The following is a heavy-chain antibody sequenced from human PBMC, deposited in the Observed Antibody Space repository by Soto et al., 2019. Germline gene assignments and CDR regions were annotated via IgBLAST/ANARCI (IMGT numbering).Heavy chain of an antibody. CDR2: IHHSGRT. V-gene: IGHV4-4*02. CDR1: GDSISSDKW. Sequence: SETLSLTCAVSGDSISSDKWWSWVRQPPGKGLEWIGEIHHSGRTNYNPSLKSRVTILVEKSKNQVSLELSSMTAADTAVYYCARDRSGGYHEYYFDYWGQGTLVTVSS. CDR3: ARDRSGGYHEYYFDY. J-gene: IGHJ4*02. D-gene: IGHD1-26*01.